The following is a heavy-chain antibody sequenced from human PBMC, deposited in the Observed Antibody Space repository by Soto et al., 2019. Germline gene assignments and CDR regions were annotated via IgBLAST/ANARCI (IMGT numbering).Heavy chain of an antibody. CDR2: ISSSGGHT. Sequence: QFQLVESGGGLVKPGGSLRLSCAASGFNFSDYYMTWIRKTPGRGLEWVSYISSSGGHTNYADSVQGRFTISRDNAKNPLYLQMNSLRVEDTAVYYCARSGDTSGYFWGIDYWGQGTLVTVSS. CDR3: ARSGDTSGYFWGIDY. J-gene: IGHJ4*02. CDR1: GFNFSDYY. D-gene: IGHD3-22*01. V-gene: IGHV3-11*06.